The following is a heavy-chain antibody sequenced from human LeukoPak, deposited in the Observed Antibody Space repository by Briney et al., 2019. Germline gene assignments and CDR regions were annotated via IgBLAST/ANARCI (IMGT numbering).Heavy chain of an antibody. V-gene: IGHV3-30*04. J-gene: IGHJ4*02. CDR2: ISYDGSNK. CDR1: GFTFSSYA. D-gene: IGHD7-27*01. Sequence: PGGSLRLSCAASGFTFSSYAMHWVRQAPGKGLEWVAVISYDGSNKYYADSVKGRFTISRDNSKNTLYLQMNSLRAEDTAVYYCAKEGKTGPYYFDYWGQGTLVTVSS. CDR3: AKEGKTGPYYFDY.